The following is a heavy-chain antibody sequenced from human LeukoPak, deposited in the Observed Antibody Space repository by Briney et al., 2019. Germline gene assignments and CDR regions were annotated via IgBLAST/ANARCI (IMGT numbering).Heavy chain of an antibody. V-gene: IGHV1-24*01. CDR1: GYTLTELS. D-gene: IGHD3-10*01. CDR2: FDPEDGET. CDR3: ATVPSMVRGVQYFDY. Sequence: ASVKVSCEVSGYTLTELSMHWVRQAPGKGLEWMGGFDPEDGETIYAQKFQGRVTMTEDTSTDTAYMELSSLRSEDTAVYYCATVPSMVRGVQYFDYWGQGTLVTVSS. J-gene: IGHJ4*02.